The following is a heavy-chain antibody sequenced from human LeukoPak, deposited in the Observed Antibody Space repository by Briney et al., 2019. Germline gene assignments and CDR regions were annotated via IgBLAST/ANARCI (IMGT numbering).Heavy chain of an antibody. J-gene: IGHJ6*03. V-gene: IGHV1-8*01. Sequence: ASVKVSCKASGYTFTSYDINWVRQATGQGLEWMGWMNPNSGNTGYAQKFQGRVTMTRNTSISTAYMELSSLRSEDTAVYYCARGVSSGSYSLYYYYYYMDVWGKGTTVTVSS. CDR3: ARGVSSGSYSLYYYYYYMDV. D-gene: IGHD1-26*01. CDR1: GYTFTSYD. CDR2: MNPNSGNT.